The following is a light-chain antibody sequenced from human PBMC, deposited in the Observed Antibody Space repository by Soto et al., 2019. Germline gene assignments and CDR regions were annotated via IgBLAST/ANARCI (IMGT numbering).Light chain of an antibody. CDR3: QQTYTTPRT. J-gene: IGKJ1*01. CDR2: ATS. Sequence: DTQMTQSPSYLSASVGDRISITCRASQTASNYVNWYQQKPGKAPTLLISATSTLQSGVPSRFRGSGSGTDFTLTITSLQPEDFANYYCQQTYTTPRTFGQVTKVAIK. V-gene: IGKV1-39*01. CDR1: QTASNY.